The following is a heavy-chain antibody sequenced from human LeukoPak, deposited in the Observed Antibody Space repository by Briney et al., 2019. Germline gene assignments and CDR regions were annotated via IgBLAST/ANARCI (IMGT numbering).Heavy chain of an antibody. CDR2: IWYDGSNQ. D-gene: IGHD6-6*01. CDR3: ARAISSRRCDY. CDR1: GFTFRNHG. J-gene: IGHJ4*02. V-gene: IGHV3-33*01. Sequence: GGSLRLSCAVSGFTFRNHGMHRVRQAPGKGLEWVAVIWYDGSNQYYADSVKGRFTISRDNSKNTLWLQMNSLRAEDTALYYCARAISSRRCDYWGPGTPVTVSS.